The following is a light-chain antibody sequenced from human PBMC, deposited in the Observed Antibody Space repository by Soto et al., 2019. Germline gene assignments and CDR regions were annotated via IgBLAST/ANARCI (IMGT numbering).Light chain of an antibody. V-gene: IGKV3-20*01. CDR2: GAS. CDR3: LPYGSSRT. CDR1: HPVVRQY. J-gene: IGKJ1*01. Sequence: EIVLTQSPDALALSPGERVSLSCRASHPVVRQYIAWYHQKPGQGPRLLIYGASSRATGIPDRFSGSGSGTDFTLTINRLEPEDFAVYYSLPYGSSRTFGQGTKVDIK.